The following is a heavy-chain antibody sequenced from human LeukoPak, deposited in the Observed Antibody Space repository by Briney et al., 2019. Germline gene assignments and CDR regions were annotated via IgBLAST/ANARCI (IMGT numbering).Heavy chain of an antibody. CDR2: MFYSGGT. D-gene: IGHD3-16*02. J-gene: IGHJ4*02. V-gene: IGHV4-31*03. Sequence: SQTLSLTCTVSGGAISSGGYYWSWIRQHPEKGPEWIGHMFYSGGTYYNPSLKSRVSMSVDTSQNHFSLKLTSVTAADTAVYYCARGDPLRYWGQGIRVTISS. CDR3: ARGDPLRY. CDR1: GGAISSGGYY.